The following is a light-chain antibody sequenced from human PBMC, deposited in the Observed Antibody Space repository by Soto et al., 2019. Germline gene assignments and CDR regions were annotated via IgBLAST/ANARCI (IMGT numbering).Light chain of an antibody. CDR3: QQYINSPHT. CDR1: QSVSSSH. Sequence: EIVLTQSPGTLSLSPGDRATLSCRASQSVSSSHLVWYQQKPGPAPRLLIYGASRKATGLPDRFSGSGSGTDFTLTISSLEPEDFAVYYCQQYINSPHTFGQGTKLEIK. V-gene: IGKV3-20*01. CDR2: GAS. J-gene: IGKJ2*01.